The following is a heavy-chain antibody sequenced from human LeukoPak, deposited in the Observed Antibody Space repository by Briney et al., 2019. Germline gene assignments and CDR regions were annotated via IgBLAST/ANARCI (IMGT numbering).Heavy chain of an antibody. CDR2: INHSGST. J-gene: IGHJ4*02. CDR1: GGSFSGYY. V-gene: IGHV4-34*01. CDR3: ARGLKYYDILTGYWYYFDY. D-gene: IGHD3-9*01. Sequence: SETLSLTCAVYGGSFSGYYWSWIRQPPGKGLEWIGEINHSGSTNYNPSLKSRVTISVDTSRNQFSLKLSSVTAADTAVYYCARGLKYYDILTGYWYYFDYWGQGTLVTVSS.